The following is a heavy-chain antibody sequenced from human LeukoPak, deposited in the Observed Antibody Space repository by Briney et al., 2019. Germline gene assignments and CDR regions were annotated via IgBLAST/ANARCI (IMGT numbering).Heavy chain of an antibody. Sequence: KASETLSLTCTVSGGSINSSSYYWGWIRQPPGKGLEWIGSIFYSGNTYDNPSLKSRVTISVDTSKNQFSLKLNSVTAADTAVYYCASRGYCSSTSCYRDYWGQGTLVTVSS. CDR2: IFYSGNT. V-gene: IGHV4-39*01. CDR1: GGSINSSSYY. CDR3: ASRGYCSSTSCYRDY. D-gene: IGHD2-2*01. J-gene: IGHJ4*02.